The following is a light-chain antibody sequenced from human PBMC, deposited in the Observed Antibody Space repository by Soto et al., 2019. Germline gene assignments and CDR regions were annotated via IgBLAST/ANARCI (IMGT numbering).Light chain of an antibody. J-gene: IGKJ5*01. V-gene: IGKV3D-20*02. Sequence: EIVMTQSPGTLSLSPGERATLSCRASQSVSSSYLAWYQQKPGQAPRLIIHGASSRATGVPARFSGSGSGTDFTLTISSLEPEDFAVYYRQQRSNWPPITFGQGTRLEI. CDR1: QSVSSSY. CDR2: GAS. CDR3: QQRSNWPPIT.